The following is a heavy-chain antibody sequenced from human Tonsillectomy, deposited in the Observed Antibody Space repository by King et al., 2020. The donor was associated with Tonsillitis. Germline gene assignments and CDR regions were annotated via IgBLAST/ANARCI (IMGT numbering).Heavy chain of an antibody. Sequence: QVQLVESGGGVVPPGGSLRLSCAASGFIFSDYGMHWVRQAPGKGLACVASLSHDGSAKYYADSVKGRFTISRDNSKNKVYLQMNSLRAEDTAIYYCANLAIDSFDVWGQGTKVIVSS. J-gene: IGHJ3*01. CDR1: GFIFSDYG. CDR2: LSHDGSAK. CDR3: ANLAIDSFDV. V-gene: IGHV3-33*05.